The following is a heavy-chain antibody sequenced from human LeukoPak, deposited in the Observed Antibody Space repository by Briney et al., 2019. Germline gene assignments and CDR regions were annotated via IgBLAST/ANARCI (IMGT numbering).Heavy chain of an antibody. D-gene: IGHD3-9*01. CDR3: ARRYFDWLGYYYYMDV. J-gene: IGHJ6*03. V-gene: IGHV3-23*01. CDR2: ISPSGDIT. Sequence: GGSLRLSCAASGFTFSTYGMNWVRQAPGKGLEWVSGISPSGDITYYADSVMGRFSISRDNPKSTVSLQMNSLRAEDTAVYYCARRYFDWLGYYYYMDVWAKGPRSPSP. CDR1: GFTFSTYG.